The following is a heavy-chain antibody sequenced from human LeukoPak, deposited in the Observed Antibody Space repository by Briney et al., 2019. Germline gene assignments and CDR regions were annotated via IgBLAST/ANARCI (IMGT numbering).Heavy chain of an antibody. Sequence: SETLCLTRAVYRGTFSGYYWTGTRHPPPKGLEWSGEINHSGSTNYTTSLTRRVTISVETSNNKTSLKLSSVTSADTARYYFSRGPTYYYGSGNRRRYLQHWGQGTGDTVS. CDR1: RGTFSGYY. CDR2: INHSGST. D-gene: IGHD3-10*01. V-gene: IGHV4-34*01. CDR3: SRGPTYYYGSGNRRRYLQH. J-gene: IGHJ1*01.